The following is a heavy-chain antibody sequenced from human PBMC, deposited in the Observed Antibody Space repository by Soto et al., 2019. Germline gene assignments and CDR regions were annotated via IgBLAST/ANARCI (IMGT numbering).Heavy chain of an antibody. CDR2: ISGDSGNT. CDR1: GYMFTKSA. CDR3: ARDGVAAGNINFDY. Sequence: ASVKVSCKISGYMFTKSAMHWVRQAPGQRLEWMGWISGDSGNTKYSPKLQDRVTITRDTSASTAYTELSSLRSEDTALYYCARDGVAAGNINFDYWGQGTLVTVSS. J-gene: IGHJ4*01. D-gene: IGHD6-19*01. V-gene: IGHV1-3*01.